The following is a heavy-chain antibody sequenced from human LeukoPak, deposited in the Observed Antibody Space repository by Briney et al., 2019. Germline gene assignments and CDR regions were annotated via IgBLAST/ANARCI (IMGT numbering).Heavy chain of an antibody. CDR2: INPDGSWG. D-gene: IGHD1-26*01. Sequence: GRSLRLSCAASGFTFDDYAMHWVRQAPGKGLEWVAIINPDGSWGTFVDSVKGRFTISRDNAKNSLFLQMSSLRAEDTAVYYCAKDSPVATWWGQGTLVTVSS. CDR3: AKDSPVATW. CDR1: GFTFDDYA. J-gene: IGHJ4*02. V-gene: IGHV3-7*04.